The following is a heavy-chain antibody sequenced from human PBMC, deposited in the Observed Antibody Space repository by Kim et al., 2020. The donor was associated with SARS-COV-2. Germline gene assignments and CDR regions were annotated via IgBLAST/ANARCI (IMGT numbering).Heavy chain of an antibody. CDR1: GGSFSGYY. CDR2: INHSGST. V-gene: IGHV4-34*01. D-gene: IGHD6-13*01. J-gene: IGHJ4*02. Sequence: SETLSLTCAVYGGSFSGYYWSWIRQPPGKGLEWIGEINHSGSTNYNPSLKSRVTISVDTSKNQFSLKLSSVTAADTAVYYCARGGGSAAAGTVDYWGQGTLVTVSS. CDR3: ARGGGSAAAGTVDY.